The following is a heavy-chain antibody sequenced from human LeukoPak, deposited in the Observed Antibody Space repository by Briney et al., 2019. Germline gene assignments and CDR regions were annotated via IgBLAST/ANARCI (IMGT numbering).Heavy chain of an antibody. CDR2: FYPGDSDT. Sequence: GESLKISCKGSGYSFTTYWIAWVRQMPGKGLEWLGTFYPGDSDTRYSPSFQGQVTISVDKSNSTAYLQWSSLKASDTAMYYCARRGYYDSSTGKNWFDPWGQGTLVTVSS. D-gene: IGHD3-22*01. CDR1: GYSFTTYW. CDR3: ARRGYYDSSTGKNWFDP. J-gene: IGHJ5*02. V-gene: IGHV5-51*01.